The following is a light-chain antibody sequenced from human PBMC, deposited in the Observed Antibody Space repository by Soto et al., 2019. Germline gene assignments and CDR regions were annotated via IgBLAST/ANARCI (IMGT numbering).Light chain of an antibody. J-gene: IGKJ4*01. CDR2: GAS. Sequence: EIELTQSPGTLSLSSGDRATLSCRASQSVRSNYLAWYQQKPGQAPRLLISGASSRATGIPDRFGGSGSGTDFTLTISRLEPEDFAVYYCQQYASSPLTFGGGTKVEIK. CDR1: QSVRSNY. CDR3: QQYASSPLT. V-gene: IGKV3-20*01.